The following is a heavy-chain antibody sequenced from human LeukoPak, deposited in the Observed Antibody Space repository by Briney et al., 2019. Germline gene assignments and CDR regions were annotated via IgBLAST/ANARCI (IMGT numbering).Heavy chain of an antibody. J-gene: IGHJ4*02. Sequence: GGSLRLSCAVSGFTFSGYGMHWVRQPPGKGLEWVAFTHFDRSITYYADSVKGRFSISRDNCKNTLHLQMNSLRPQDTAVYYSAKDRYSGLGTRFMDSWGQGTLVTVSS. V-gene: IGHV3-30*02. CDR1: GFTFSGYG. CDR3: AKDRYSGLGTRFMDS. D-gene: IGHD3-10*01. CDR2: THFDRSIT.